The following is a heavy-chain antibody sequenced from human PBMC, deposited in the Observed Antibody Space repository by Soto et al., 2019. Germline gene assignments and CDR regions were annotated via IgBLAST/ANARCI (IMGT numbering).Heavy chain of an antibody. Sequence: SETLSLTCAVSCGSISSGGYSWIFIRQTPGKGLEWIGYIYHSGSTYYNPSLKSRVTISVDRSKNQFSLKLSSVTAADTAVYYCASAGGLGAVAADYWGQGTLVTVS. CDR3: ASAGGLGAVAADY. D-gene: IGHD6-19*01. CDR2: IYHSGST. CDR1: CGSISSGGYS. J-gene: IGHJ4*02. V-gene: IGHV4-30-2*01.